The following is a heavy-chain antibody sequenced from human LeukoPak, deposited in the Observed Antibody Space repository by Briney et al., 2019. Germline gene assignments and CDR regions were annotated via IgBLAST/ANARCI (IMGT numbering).Heavy chain of an antibody. J-gene: IGHJ4*02. CDR3: ARVFDS. V-gene: IGHV4-39*07. CDR2: IFYTGKT. CDR1: GGSVYTSDYY. Sequence: SETLSLTCTVSGGSVYTSDYYWGWVRQPPGKGPEWIGGIFYTGKTNYNPSLKSRVSISIDTSKDQFSLKLTSVTAADTAVYYCARVFDSWGQGTLVTVSS.